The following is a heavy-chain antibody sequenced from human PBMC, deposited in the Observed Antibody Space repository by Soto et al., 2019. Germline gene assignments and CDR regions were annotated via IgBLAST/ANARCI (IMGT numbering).Heavy chain of an antibody. CDR2: IKQDGSEK. V-gene: IGHV3-7*01. D-gene: IGHD7-27*01. CDR3: ATHLDWGFDY. CDR1: EFTFSGYW. Sequence: GGSLRLSCAASEFTFSGYWMTWVRQAPGKGLEWVANIKQDGSEKYYVDSVKGRFTISRDNAKNSLFLQMNSLRAEDTAVYYCATHLDWGFDYWGQGTLVTVSS. J-gene: IGHJ4*02.